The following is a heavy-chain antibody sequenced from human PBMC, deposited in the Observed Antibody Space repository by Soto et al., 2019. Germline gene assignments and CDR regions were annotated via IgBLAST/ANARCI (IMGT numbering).Heavy chain of an antibody. CDR1: GGSISSSNYY. CDR2: IYYSGST. Sequence: SETLSLTCTVSGGSISSSNYYWGWIRQPPGKGLEWIGTIYYSGSTYYNPSLKSRVTISVDTSKNQFSLKLSSVTAADTAVYYCASITAMVPHIDYWSQGTLVTVSS. D-gene: IGHD5-18*01. CDR3: ASITAMVPHIDY. V-gene: IGHV4-39*01. J-gene: IGHJ4*02.